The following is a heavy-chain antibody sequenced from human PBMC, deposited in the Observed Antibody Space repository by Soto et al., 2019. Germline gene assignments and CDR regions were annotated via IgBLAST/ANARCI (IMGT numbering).Heavy chain of an antibody. V-gene: IGHV4-39*01. CDR3: ARNWNDNPANNWFDP. J-gene: IGHJ5*02. CDR2: IYYSGNT. D-gene: IGHD1-1*01. Sequence: SETRSRTCTVSGGSFSSSIYYWVWIRQPPGKGLEWIGSIYYSGNTYYNPSLKSRVTISVDTSKKQFSLKLSSVTAADTAVYYCARNWNDNPANNWFDPWGQGTLVTVSS. CDR1: GGSFSSSIYY.